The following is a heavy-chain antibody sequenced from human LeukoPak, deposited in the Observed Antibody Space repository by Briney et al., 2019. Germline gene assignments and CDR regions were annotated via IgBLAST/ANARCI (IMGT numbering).Heavy chain of an antibody. J-gene: IGHJ1*01. D-gene: IGHD1-26*01. CDR3: ASRGALSGSYWQH. V-gene: IGHV5-51*01. Sequence: GESLKISCKASGYTFNSYWIGWVRQMPGKGLEWMGIIYPGDSDTRYSPSFQGQVTISADKSISTAYLQWSSLKASDTAMYYCASRGALSGSYWQHWGQGTLVTVSS. CDR1: GYTFNSYW. CDR2: IYPGDSDT.